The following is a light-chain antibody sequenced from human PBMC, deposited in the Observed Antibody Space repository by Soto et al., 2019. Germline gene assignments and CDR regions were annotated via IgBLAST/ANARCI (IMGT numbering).Light chain of an antibody. CDR2: DES. CDR3: HKYGHSPLT. Sequence: EIVLTQTPGTVSLSPGERATLSCRASQSVRSTYFAWYQHKPGQAPRILIFDESTRATGIPDRLSGSGSGTDLTLTISRLEPEDFALYYCHKYGHSPLTFGGGTKVDIK. CDR1: QSVRSTY. V-gene: IGKV3-20*01. J-gene: IGKJ4*01.